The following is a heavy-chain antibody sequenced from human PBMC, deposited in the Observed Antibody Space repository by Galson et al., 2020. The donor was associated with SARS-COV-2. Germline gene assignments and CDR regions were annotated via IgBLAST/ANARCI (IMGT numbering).Heavy chain of an antibody. V-gene: IGHV6-1*01. Sequence: SETLSLTCAISGDSFTNNSAAWNCIRQSPSRGLEWLGNPYYRSKWCTDYAVPVKSQITINPDTSKNQLSLQLNSVTPEDTAIYYGAGRVAGAGSLDIWGQGTMVIVSS. J-gene: IGHJ3*02. CDR3: AGRVAGAGSLDI. CDR2: PYYRSKWCT. D-gene: IGHD6-13*01. CDR1: GDSFTNNSAA.